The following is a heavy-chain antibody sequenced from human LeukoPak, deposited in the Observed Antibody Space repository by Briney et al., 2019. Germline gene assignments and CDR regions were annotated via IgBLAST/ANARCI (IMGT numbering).Heavy chain of an antibody. J-gene: IGHJ6*03. V-gene: IGHV4-34*01. Sequence: PSETLSLTCAVYGGSFSGYYWSWIRQPPGKGLEWIGEINHSGSTNYNPSLKSRVTISVDTSKNQFSLKLSSVTAADTAVYYCARTTEGGYSYGYFYYYYMDVWGKGTTVTISS. D-gene: IGHD5-18*01. CDR2: INHSGST. CDR3: ARTTEGGYSYGYFYYYYMDV. CDR1: GGSFSGYY.